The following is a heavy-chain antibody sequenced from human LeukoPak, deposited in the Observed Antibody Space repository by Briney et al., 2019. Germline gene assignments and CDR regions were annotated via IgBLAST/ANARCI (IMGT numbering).Heavy chain of an antibody. J-gene: IGHJ4*02. CDR1: GHTFTSYA. V-gene: IGHV1-3*01. CDR2: INAGNGNT. Sequence: ASVKLSCQASGHTFTSYAMHWVRQAPGQTLESIPWINAGNGNTKYSQKFQGRVTITRDTSASTAYMELSSLRSEDTAVYYCARDRHNDILTGYLDYWGQGTLVTVSS. D-gene: IGHD3-9*01. CDR3: ARDRHNDILTGYLDY.